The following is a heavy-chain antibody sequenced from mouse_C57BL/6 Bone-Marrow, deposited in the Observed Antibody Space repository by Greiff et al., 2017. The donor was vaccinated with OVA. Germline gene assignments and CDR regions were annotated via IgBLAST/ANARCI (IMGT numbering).Heavy chain of an antibody. CDR1: GYSITSGYY. D-gene: IGHD1-1*01. V-gene: IGHV3-6*01. CDR2: ISYDGSN. J-gene: IGHJ4*01. Sequence: EVQLLESGPGLVKPSQSLSLTCSVTGYSITSGYYWNWIRQFPGNKLEWMGYISYDGSNNYNPSLKNRISITRDTSKNQFFLKLNSVTTEDTATYYCAREGLLRSPYAMDYWGQGTSVTVSS. CDR3: AREGLLRSPYAMDY.